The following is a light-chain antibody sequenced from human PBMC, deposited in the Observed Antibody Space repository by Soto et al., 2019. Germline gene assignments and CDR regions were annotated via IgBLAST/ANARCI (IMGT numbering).Light chain of an antibody. CDR3: QQYSTYPWT. Sequence: RMTQSPSPLSASVGDRVTITCRASQSISDWLAWYQQKPGKAPRLLIYDASHLQSGVPSRFTGSRSGTEFSLTISNLQPDDVEIYYCQQYSTYPWTFGLGTKVDIK. CDR2: DAS. CDR1: QSISDW. V-gene: IGKV1-5*01. J-gene: IGKJ1*01.